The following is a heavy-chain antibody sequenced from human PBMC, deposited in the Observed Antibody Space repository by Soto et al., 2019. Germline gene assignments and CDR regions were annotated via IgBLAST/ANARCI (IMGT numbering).Heavy chain of an antibody. J-gene: IGHJ6*03. CDR1: GFTFSSYW. CDR2: IYSDGSRT. V-gene: IGHV3-74*01. Sequence: EVQLVESGGGLVQPGGSLRLSCAASGFTFSSYWMHWVRQAPGKGPVWVSRIYSDGSRTSYADSVKGRFTISRDNAKNTLYLQMDSLSPEDTAVYYCARGAGGYYYMGVWGKGTTVTVSS. CDR3: ARGAGGYYYMGV. D-gene: IGHD3-10*01.